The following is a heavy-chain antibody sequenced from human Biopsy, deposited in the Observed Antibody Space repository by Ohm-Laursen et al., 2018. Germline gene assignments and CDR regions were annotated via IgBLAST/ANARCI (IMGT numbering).Heavy chain of an antibody. J-gene: IGHJ6*02. D-gene: IGHD4-11*01. V-gene: IGHV4-59*01. Sequence: SETLSLTCTVSGGSISSDYWSWIRQTPGKGLEWIGYIYYSVMTNYNPSLQSRVSISVDTSRNQVSLTLRSVTAADTAVYYCARDSGILNYGNFKYYHYYGMDVWGQGTKVAVSS. CDR3: ARDSGILNYGNFKYYHYYGMDV. CDR2: IYYSVMT. CDR1: GGSISSDY.